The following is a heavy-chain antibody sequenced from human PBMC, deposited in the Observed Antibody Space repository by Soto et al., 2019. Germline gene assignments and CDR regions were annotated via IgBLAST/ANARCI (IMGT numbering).Heavy chain of an antibody. CDR3: ARGEYSSSAPFDAFDI. CDR2: INPSGGST. D-gene: IGHD6-6*01. J-gene: IGHJ3*02. Sequence: GASVKVSCKASGYTFTSYYMHWVRQAPGQGLEWMGIINPSGGSTSYAQKFQGRVTMTRNTSTSTVYMELSSLRSDDTAVYFCARGEYSSSAPFDAFDIWGQGTMVTVSS. CDR1: GYTFTSYY. V-gene: IGHV1-46*01.